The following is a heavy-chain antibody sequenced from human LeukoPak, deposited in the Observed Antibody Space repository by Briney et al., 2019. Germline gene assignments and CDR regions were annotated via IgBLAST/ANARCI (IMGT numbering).Heavy chain of an antibody. CDR1: GFNFDRYT. V-gene: IGHV3-43*01. CDR3: AKELDTMFFDY. J-gene: IGHJ4*02. CDR2: AGWAGGTT. D-gene: IGHD3-10*02. Sequence: GGSLRLSCATSGFNFDRYTIHWVRQAPGKGLERVSLAGWAGGTTFYSDSVRGRFTISRDSGRKSVYLQMNSLTTDDTAFYFCAKELDTMFFDYWGQGALVTVSS.